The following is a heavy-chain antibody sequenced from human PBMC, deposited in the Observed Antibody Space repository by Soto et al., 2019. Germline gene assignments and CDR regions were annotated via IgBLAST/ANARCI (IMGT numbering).Heavy chain of an antibody. CDR1: GGSISGYF. Sequence: QLQLQESGPGLVKPSETLSLICTVSGGSISGYFWSWVRQPAGKGLEWIGRIYSAGSTNYNPSLKSRVTMSVDTSQHQFSLKLTSVTAADTAMYYCVRVDVFDIWGRGTMVTVSS. J-gene: IGHJ3*02. CDR3: VRVDVFDI. CDR2: IYSAGST. V-gene: IGHV4-4*07.